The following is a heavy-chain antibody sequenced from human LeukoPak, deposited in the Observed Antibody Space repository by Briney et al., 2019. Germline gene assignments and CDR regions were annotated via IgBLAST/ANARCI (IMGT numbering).Heavy chain of an antibody. CDR3: ARDPIPDYSSGWFDP. D-gene: IGHD6-19*01. CDR1: GYTFTGYG. V-gene: IGHV1-18*01. CDR2: ISAYNDNT. J-gene: IGHJ5*02. Sequence: GASVEVSCKASGYTFTGYGITWVRQAPGQGLEWMGWISAYNDNTNYAQKVQGRVTMTTDTSTSTAYMELRSLRSDDTAVYYCARDPIPDYSSGWFDPWGQGTLVTVSS.